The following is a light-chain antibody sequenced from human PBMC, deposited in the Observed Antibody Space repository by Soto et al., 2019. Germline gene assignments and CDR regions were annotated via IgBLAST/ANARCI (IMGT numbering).Light chain of an antibody. CDR3: QQLNTYPRT. J-gene: IGKJ1*01. CDR1: QSISSF. V-gene: IGKV1-9*01. Sequence: IQLTQSPSSLSASVGDRVTITCRASQSISSFLAWYQQKPGKAPKLLIYGACTLQSGVPSRFSGSGSGTDFTLTIGSLQPEDFATYYCQQLNTYPRTFGQGTKVEVK. CDR2: GAC.